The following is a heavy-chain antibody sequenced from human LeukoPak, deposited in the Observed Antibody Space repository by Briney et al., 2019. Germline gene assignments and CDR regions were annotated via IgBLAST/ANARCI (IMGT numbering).Heavy chain of an antibody. D-gene: IGHD1-26*01. CDR1: GYSISSGYY. V-gene: IGHV4-38-2*02. CDR2: IYHSGST. Sequence: SETLSLTCTVSGYSISSGYYWGWIRQPPGKGLEWIGSIYHSGSTYYNPSLKSRVTISIDTSENQFSLKLTSVTAADTAVYYCARKREGPTTGIDYWGQGTLVTVSS. CDR3: ARKREGPTTGIDY. J-gene: IGHJ4*02.